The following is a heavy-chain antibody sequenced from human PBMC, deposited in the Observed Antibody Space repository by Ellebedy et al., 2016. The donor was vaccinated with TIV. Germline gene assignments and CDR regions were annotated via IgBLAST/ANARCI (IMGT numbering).Heavy chain of an antibody. CDR2: ISHSSITI. CDR3: ARDMGWGNERINDAFDI. CDR1: GFNLDTYS. J-gene: IGHJ3*02. Sequence: GESLKISCAASGFNLDTYSMNWVRQAPGKGLEWLSYISHSSITIHYADSVRGRFTVSRDNTKNSVYLQMNSLRAEDTSIYYCARDMGWGNERINDAFDIWGQGTIVTVSS. V-gene: IGHV3-48*04. D-gene: IGHD7-27*01.